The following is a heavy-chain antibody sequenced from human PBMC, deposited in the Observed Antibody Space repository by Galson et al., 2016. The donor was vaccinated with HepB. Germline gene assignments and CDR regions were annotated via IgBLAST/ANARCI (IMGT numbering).Heavy chain of an antibody. D-gene: IGHD1-1*01. J-gene: IGHJ6*02. CDR3: ARHQLFYYHYGMDF. Sequence: SLRLSCAASGFTFSNYWMSWVRQPPGKGLEWVANIKQDGSEEYYLDSVKGRFTISRDNAKNSLFLQMNSLRAEDTAVYYCARHQLFYYHYGMDFWGQGTPVTVSS. V-gene: IGHV3-7*01. CDR1: GFTFSNYW. CDR2: IKQDGSEE.